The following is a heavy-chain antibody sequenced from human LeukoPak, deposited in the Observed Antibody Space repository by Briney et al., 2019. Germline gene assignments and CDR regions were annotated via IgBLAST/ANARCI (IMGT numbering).Heavy chain of an antibody. CDR3: AKDLSSGWSFDS. V-gene: IGHV3-30*02. J-gene: IGHJ4*02. CDR2: IWYDGGEK. Sequence: GGSLRLSCAASGFTFRNHGMHWVRQAPGKGLEWVAFIWYDGGEKYYADSVKGRFTIYRDNSKNALNVQMNSLRTEDTAVYYCAKDLSSGWSFDSWGQGTLVSVSS. CDR1: GFTFRNHG. D-gene: IGHD6-19*01.